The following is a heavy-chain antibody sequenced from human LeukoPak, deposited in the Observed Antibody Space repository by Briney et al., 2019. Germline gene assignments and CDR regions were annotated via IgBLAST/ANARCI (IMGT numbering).Heavy chain of an antibody. D-gene: IGHD3-10*01. CDR2: ISYDGSNK. Sequence: GGSLRLSCAASGFTFSSYAMHWVRQAPGKGLEWVAVISYDGSNKYYADSVKGRFTISRDNSKNTLYLQMNSLRAEDTAVYYCAKDRGTYYYSAFDIWGQGTMVTVSS. J-gene: IGHJ3*02. CDR1: GFTFSSYA. V-gene: IGHV3-30*04. CDR3: AKDRGTYYYSAFDI.